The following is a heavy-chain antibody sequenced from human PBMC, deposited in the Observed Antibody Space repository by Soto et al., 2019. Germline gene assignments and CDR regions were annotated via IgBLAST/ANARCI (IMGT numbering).Heavy chain of an antibody. V-gene: IGHV4-59*08. D-gene: IGHD3-9*01. CDR3: ARRGYYDILTGYYYGMDV. CDR1: GASISSYY. J-gene: IGHJ6*02. CDR2: IYYSGST. Sequence: SETLSLTCSVSGASISSYYWSWIRQPPGKGLEWIGYIYYSGSTNYNPSLKSRVTISVDTSKNQFSLKLSSVTAADTAVYYCARRGYYDILTGYYYGMDVWGLGTTVTVSS.